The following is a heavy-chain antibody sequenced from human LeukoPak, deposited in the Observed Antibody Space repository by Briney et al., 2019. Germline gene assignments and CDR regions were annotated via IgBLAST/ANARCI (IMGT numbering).Heavy chain of an antibody. CDR2: IYHSGST. V-gene: IGHV4-38-2*01. D-gene: IGHD3-3*01. CDR1: GYSISSGYY. J-gene: IGHJ3*02. Sequence: SETLSLTCAVSGYSISSGYYWGWIRQPPGKGLEGIGSIYHSGSTYYNPSLKSRVTISVDTSKNQFSLKLSSVTAADTAVYYCASTSAYYDFWSGPGDAFDIWGQGTMVTVSS. CDR3: ASTSAYYDFWSGPGDAFDI.